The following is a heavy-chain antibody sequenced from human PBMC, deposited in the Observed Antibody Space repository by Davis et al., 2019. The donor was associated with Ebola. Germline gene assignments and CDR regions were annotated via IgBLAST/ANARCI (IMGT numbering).Heavy chain of an antibody. CDR2: ISHNGNST. V-gene: IGHV3-23*01. D-gene: IGHD3-22*01. Sequence: GESLKISCAASGFTFSTYAMSWVRQVPGKGLEWVSAISHNGNSTYYSDSVKGRFSISRDNSKSTLYLQMNSLRADDTAVYYCAKAHYSHTSGYFYGEDYWGQGTLVTVSS. CDR1: GFTFSTYA. CDR3: AKAHYSHTSGYFYGEDY. J-gene: IGHJ4*02.